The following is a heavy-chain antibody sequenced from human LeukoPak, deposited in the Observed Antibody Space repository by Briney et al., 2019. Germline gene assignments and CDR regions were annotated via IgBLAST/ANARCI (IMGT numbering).Heavy chain of an antibody. J-gene: IGHJ4*02. CDR3: ARGNTRGTMARTEMDY. CDR2: ISSSSSTI. V-gene: IGHV3-48*01. CDR1: GFTFSSYS. Sequence: QPGGSLRLSCAASGFTFSSYSMNWVRQAPGKGLEWVSYISSSSSTIYYADSVKGRFTISRDNAKNSLYLQMNSLRAEDTAVYYCARGNTRGTMARTEMDYWGQGTLVTVSS. D-gene: IGHD3-10*01.